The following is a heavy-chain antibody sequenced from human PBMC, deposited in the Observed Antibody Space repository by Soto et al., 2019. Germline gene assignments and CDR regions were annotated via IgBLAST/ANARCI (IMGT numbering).Heavy chain of an antibody. Sequence: SLALTCTVSGASISSGGYYWSGIRQHPGKGLEGIGYIYYSGSTYYNPSPKSRVTISVDTSKNQFSLKLSSVTAADTAVYYCARDRSVVVVDATAPRRYYGMDVWGQGTTVTVSS. CDR2: IYYSGST. J-gene: IGHJ6*02. CDR1: GASISSGGYY. D-gene: IGHD2-15*01. V-gene: IGHV4-31*03. CDR3: ARDRSVVVVDATAPRRYYGMDV.